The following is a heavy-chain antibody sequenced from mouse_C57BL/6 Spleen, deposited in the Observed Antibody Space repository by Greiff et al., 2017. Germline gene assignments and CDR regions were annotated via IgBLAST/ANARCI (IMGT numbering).Heavy chain of an antibody. V-gene: IGHV1-42*01. CDR3: ARSGYYGSSYLFDY. CDR2: INPSTGGT. Sequence: EVKLQESGPELVKPGASVKISCKASGYSFTGYYMNWVKQSPEKSLEWIGEINPSTGGTTYNQKFKAKATLTVDKSSSTAYMQLKSLTSEDSAVYYCARSGYYGSSYLFDYWGQGTTLTVSS. J-gene: IGHJ2*01. D-gene: IGHD1-1*01. CDR1: GYSFTGYY.